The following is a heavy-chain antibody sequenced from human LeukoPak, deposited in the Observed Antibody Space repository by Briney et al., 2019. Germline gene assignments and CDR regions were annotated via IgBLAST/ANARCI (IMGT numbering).Heavy chain of an antibody. Sequence: PSETLSLTCTVSGGSISSNSYYWGWIRQPPGKGLEWIGTIYYSGKTYYNSSLKSRVTISVDTSKNQFSLKLNSVTAADTAVYYCARLLYWFDPWGQGTLVTVSS. J-gene: IGHJ5*02. CDR1: GGSISSNSYY. CDR3: ARLLYWFDP. V-gene: IGHV4-39*01. CDR2: IYYSGKT. D-gene: IGHD3-10*01.